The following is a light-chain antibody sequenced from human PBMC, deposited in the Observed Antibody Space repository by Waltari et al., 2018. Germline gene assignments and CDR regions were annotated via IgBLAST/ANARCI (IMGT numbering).Light chain of an antibody. CDR1: QGISNY. Sequence: DIHLTQSSSFLSASVGDRVTITCRSSQGISNYLAWYQLKPGRAPKLLIYAASTWLSGVPSRFSGSGSGTEFTLTISSLQPEDFATYYCQQLNSYPLTFGGGTKVEIK. CDR2: AAS. J-gene: IGKJ4*01. V-gene: IGKV1-9*01. CDR3: QQLNSYPLT.